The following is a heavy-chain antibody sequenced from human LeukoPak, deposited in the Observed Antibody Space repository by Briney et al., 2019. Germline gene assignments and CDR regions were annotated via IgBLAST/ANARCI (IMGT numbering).Heavy chain of an antibody. CDR3: ARGGIAATGPDAFDI. D-gene: IGHD2-15*01. Sequence: ASVKVSCKASGGTFSSYAISWVRQAPGQGLEWMGGIIPIFGTANYAQKFQGRVTITADESTSTAYMELSSLRSGDTAVYYCARGGIAATGPDAFDIWGQGTMVTVSS. J-gene: IGHJ3*02. CDR2: IIPIFGTA. V-gene: IGHV1-69*13. CDR1: GGTFSSYA.